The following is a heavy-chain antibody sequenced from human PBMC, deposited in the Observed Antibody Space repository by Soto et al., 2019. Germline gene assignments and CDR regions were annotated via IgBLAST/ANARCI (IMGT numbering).Heavy chain of an antibody. CDR3: ASAREREYRRSIFFQN. J-gene: IGHJ4*02. CDR1: GRTVSSNY. Sequence: GVSLRLSCAVSGRTVSSNYMSWIRQTPGKGLQWISVIYSTGSTYYGYSVKVRFTISRYISTNMVYLKMSSLTDEYTSVYYLASAREREYRRSIFFQNWAQGALVTASS. V-gene: IGHV3-53*01. D-gene: IGHD5-18*01. CDR2: IYSTGST.